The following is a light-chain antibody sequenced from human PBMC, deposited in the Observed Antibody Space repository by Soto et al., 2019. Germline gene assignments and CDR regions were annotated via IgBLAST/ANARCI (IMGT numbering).Light chain of an antibody. V-gene: IGKV3-20*01. Sequence: EIVSTQSPGTLSLSPVERATLSCRASQSISNSLAWYQQKPGQAPRLLIYGASSRATGIPDGFSGSGSGTDFNLTVSRLATEDFAVYYCHQYATSTRTFGKGTRLEIK. CDR1: QSISNS. CDR3: HQYATSTRT. CDR2: GAS. J-gene: IGKJ5*01.